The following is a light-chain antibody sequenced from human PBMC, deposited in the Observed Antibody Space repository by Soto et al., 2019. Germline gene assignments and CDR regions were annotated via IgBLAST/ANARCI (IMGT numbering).Light chain of an antibody. V-gene: IGKV1-5*01. CDR3: QQYNSYL. J-gene: IGKJ1*01. CDR2: DAS. CDR1: QSISSW. Sequence: DIQMTQCPSTLSASVGDRVTITCRTSQSISSWLAWYQQKPGKAPKLLIYDASSLESGVPSRFSGSGSGTEFTLTISSLQPDDFATYYCQQYNSYLFGQGTKVDIK.